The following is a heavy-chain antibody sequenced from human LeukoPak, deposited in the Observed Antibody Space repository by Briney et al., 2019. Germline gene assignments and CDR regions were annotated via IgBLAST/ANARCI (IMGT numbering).Heavy chain of an antibody. D-gene: IGHD1-26*01. J-gene: IGHJ4*02. V-gene: IGHV1-2*06. CDR3: ARGSYGYSGSYYRLDY. CDR2: INPNSGGT. Sequence: ASVKVSCKASGYTFTRYYMHWVRQAPGQGLEWMGRINPNSGGTNYAQKFQGRVTMTRDTSISTAYMELSRLRSDDTAVYYCARGSYGYSGSYYRLDYWGQGTLVTVSS. CDR1: GYTFTRYY.